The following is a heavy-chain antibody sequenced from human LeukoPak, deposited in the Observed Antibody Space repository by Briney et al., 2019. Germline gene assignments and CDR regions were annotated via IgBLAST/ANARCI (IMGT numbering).Heavy chain of an antibody. CDR2: INSDGSST. Sequence: GGSLRLSCAASGFTFSSYWMHWVRQAPGKGLVWVSRINSDGSSTSYADSVKGRFTNSRHNAKNTLYLQMNSLRAEDTAVYYCARGARYSSSWYLDYGDYPFDYWGQGTLVTVSS. J-gene: IGHJ4*02. V-gene: IGHV3-74*01. CDR3: ARGARYSSSWYLDYGDYPFDY. CDR1: GFTFSSYW. D-gene: IGHD6-13*01.